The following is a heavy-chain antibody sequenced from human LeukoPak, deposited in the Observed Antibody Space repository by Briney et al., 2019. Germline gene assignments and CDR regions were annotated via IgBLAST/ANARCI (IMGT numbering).Heavy chain of an antibody. D-gene: IGHD5-18*01. J-gene: IGHJ4*02. V-gene: IGHV1-2*02. CDR1: GYTFTGYY. CDR3: ARSLGYSYGFTFDY. Sequence: ASVKVSCKASGYTFTGYYIQWVRQAPGQGLEWMGWINPNRGDTNYAQKFQGRVTMTRDTSISTAYMELSRLRSDDTAVYYCARSLGYSYGFTFDYWGQGTLVTVSS. CDR2: INPNRGDT.